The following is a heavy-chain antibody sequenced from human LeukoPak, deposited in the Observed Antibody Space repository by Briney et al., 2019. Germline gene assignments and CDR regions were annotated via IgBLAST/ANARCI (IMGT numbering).Heavy chain of an antibody. CDR3: ARSYSSGCFDY. CDR2: INAGNGNT. CDR1: GYTFTSYA. D-gene: IGHD6-19*01. Sequence: ASVKVSCKASGYTFTSYAMQWVRQAPGQRLEWMGWINAGNGNTKYSQKFQGRVTITRDTSASTAYMELSSLRSEDTAVYYCARSYSSGCFDYWGQGTLVTVSS. V-gene: IGHV1-3*01. J-gene: IGHJ4*02.